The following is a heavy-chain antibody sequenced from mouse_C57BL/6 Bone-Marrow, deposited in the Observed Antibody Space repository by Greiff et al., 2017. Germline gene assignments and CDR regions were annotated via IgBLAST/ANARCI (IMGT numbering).Heavy chain of an antibody. CDR2: IYPGSGNT. V-gene: IGHV1-66*01. J-gene: IGHJ1*03. D-gene: IGHD1-1*01. CDR3: ARGTASTVVEGGYVDV. CDR1: GYSFTSYY. Sequence: QVQLQQSGPELVKPGASVKISCKASGYSFTSYYIHWVKQRPGQGLEWIGWIYPGSGNTKYNEKFKGKATLTADTSSSTAYMQLRSLTSEDSAVYYCARGTASTVVEGGYVDVWGTGTTVTVSS.